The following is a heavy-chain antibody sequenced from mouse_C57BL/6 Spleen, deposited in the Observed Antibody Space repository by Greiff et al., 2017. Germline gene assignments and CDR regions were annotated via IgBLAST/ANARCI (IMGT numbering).Heavy chain of an antibody. D-gene: IGHD1-1*01. CDR1: GYTFTSYW. Sequence: QVQLQQSGAELVKPGASVKMSCKASGYTFTSYWITWVKQRPGQGLEWIGDIYPGSGSTNYNEKFKSKATLTVDTSSSTAYMQLSSLTSEDSAVYYCARRPITTVVATPFDYWGKGTTLTVAS. CDR2: IYPGSGST. CDR3: ARRPITTVVATPFDY. J-gene: IGHJ2*01. V-gene: IGHV1-55*01.